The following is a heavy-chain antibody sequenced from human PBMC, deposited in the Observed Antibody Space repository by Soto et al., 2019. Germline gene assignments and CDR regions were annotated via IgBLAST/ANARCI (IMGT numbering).Heavy chain of an antibody. D-gene: IGHD6-13*01. V-gene: IGHV4-39*01. J-gene: IGHJ5*02. CDR3: ARQGQQLAHYNWFDP. Sequence: SETLYLTCTVAGGSISSSSYYLGWLRQPPGKGLEWIGSIYYSGSTYYNPSLKSRVTISVDTSKNQFSLKLSSVTAADTAVYYCARQGQQLAHYNWFDPWGQGTLVTVSS. CDR2: IYYSGST. CDR1: GGSISSSSYY.